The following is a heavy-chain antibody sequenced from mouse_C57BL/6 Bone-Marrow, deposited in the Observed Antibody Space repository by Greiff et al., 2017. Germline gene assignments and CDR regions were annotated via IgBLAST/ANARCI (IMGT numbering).Heavy chain of an antibody. Sequence: EVKLVASGGGLVQPGGSMKLSCVASGFTFSNYWMNWVRQSPEKGLEWVAQIRLKSDNYATHYAESVKGRFTISRDDSKSSVYLQMNNLRAEDTGSYYCTGGSCYYAMDYWGQGTSVTVSS. CDR1: GFTFSNYW. V-gene: IGHV6-3*01. J-gene: IGHJ4*01. CDR2: IRLKSDNYAT. D-gene: IGHD1-1*01. CDR3: TGGSCYYAMDY.